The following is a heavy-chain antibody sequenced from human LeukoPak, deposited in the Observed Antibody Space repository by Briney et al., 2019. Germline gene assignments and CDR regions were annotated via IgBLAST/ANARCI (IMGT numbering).Heavy chain of an antibody. CDR1: GFTFSEYG. D-gene: IGHD2-2*01. J-gene: IGHJ4*02. V-gene: IGHV3-30*18. CDR3: AKSGCSSTSCYVNY. CDR2: MSHDGSSK. Sequence: GGSLRLSCAASGFTFSEYGMHWVRQAPGKGLEWVAVMSHDGSSKYYADSVEGRFTISRDNSKNTLYLQMNSLRAEDTAVYNCAKSGCSSTSCYVNYWGQGTLVIVSS.